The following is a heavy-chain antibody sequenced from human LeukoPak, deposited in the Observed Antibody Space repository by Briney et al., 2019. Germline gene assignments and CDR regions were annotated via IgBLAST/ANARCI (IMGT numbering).Heavy chain of an antibody. J-gene: IGHJ4*02. CDR3: ANGGAAAGMGPFDY. V-gene: IGHV3-30*02. Sequence: GGSLRLSCAASGFTFSDYYMSWVRQAPGKGLEWVAFIRYDGNNKYYTDSVKGRFTISKDNSKNTLYLQMNSLRTEDTAVYYCANGGAAAGMGPFDYWGQGTLVTVSS. D-gene: IGHD6-13*01. CDR1: GFTFSDYY. CDR2: IRYDGNNK.